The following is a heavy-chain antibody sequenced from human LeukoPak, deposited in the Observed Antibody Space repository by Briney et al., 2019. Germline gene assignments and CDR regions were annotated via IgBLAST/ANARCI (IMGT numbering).Heavy chain of an antibody. D-gene: IGHD2/OR15-2a*01. CDR3: TTSGGTTTRFVDY. CDR1: GFTFSNAW. CDR2: IISKVDGGTA. V-gene: IGHV3-15*01. Sequence: GGSLRLSCAASGFTFSNAWMSWVRQAPARGLDWVGRIISKVDGGTADYAAPVKGRFTISRDDSKNTVYLQTNSLKTEDTAVYYCTTSGGTTTRFVDYWGQGNLVSVSS. J-gene: IGHJ4*02.